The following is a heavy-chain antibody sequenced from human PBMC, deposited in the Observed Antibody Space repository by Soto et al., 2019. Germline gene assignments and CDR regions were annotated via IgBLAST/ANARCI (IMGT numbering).Heavy chain of an antibody. J-gene: IGHJ5*02. CDR2: IYYSGSV. Sequence: SETLSLTCAVSSDSISRSHWLTWVRQSPGKGLEWLGDIYYSGSVYYNPSLRSRISISMDKSNNQFSLNLSSVTAADTAFYYCASFIAAASADWFDPWGQGTLVTVSS. CDR1: SDSISRSHW. D-gene: IGHD6-13*01. V-gene: IGHV4-4*02. CDR3: ASFIAAASADWFDP.